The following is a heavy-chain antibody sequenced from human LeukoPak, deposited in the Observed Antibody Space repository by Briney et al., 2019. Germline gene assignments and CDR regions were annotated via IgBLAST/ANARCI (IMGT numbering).Heavy chain of an antibody. CDR2: ISGSGGST. CDR3: AKDLGLGSGSYYNEDY. CDR1: GFTFSSYA. D-gene: IGHD3-10*01. V-gene: IGHV3-23*01. Sequence: PGGSLRLSCAASGFTFSSYAMSWVRQAPGKGLEWVSAISGSGGSTYYADSVKGRFTISRDNSKNTLYLQMNSLRAEDTAVYYCAKDLGLGSGSYYNEDYWGQGTLVTVSS. J-gene: IGHJ4*02.